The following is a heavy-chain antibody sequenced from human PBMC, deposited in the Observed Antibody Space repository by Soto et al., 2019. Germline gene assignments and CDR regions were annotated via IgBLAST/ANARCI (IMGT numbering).Heavy chain of an antibody. J-gene: IGHJ6*02. CDR3: AKDGSGNYYSGVDV. V-gene: IGHV3-30*18. CDR1: GFTFSAYG. CDR2: ISYDGSNK. D-gene: IGHD3-10*01. Sequence: QVQLVESGGGVVQPGRSLRLSCAASGFTFSAYGMHWVRQAPGKGLEWMALISYDGSNKYYADSVKGRFTISRDNSKNTQCLQMNSLRAEDTAVYYCAKDGSGNYYSGVDVWGQGTTVTVSS.